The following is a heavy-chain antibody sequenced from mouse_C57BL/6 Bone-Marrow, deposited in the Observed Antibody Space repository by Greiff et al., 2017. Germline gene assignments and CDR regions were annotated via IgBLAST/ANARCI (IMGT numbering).Heavy chain of an antibody. D-gene: IGHD1-3*01. CDR1: GYTFTSYW. V-gene: IGHV1-7*01. J-gene: IGHJ4*01. CDR2: INPSSGYT. Sequence: QVHVKQSGAELAKPGASVKLSCKASGYTFTSYWMHWVKQRPGQGLEWIGYINPSSGYTKYNQKFKDKATLTADKSTSTAYMQLSSLTYEDSAVYYCAIAHYYAMDYWCQGTSVTVSS. CDR3: AIAHYYAMDY.